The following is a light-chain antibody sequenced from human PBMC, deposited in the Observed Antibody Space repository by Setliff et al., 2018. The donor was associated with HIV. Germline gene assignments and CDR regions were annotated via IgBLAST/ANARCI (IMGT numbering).Light chain of an antibody. CDR1: SSDVGSYNL. CDR3: SSYAGRNTLV. V-gene: IGLV2-23*02. CDR2: EVS. J-gene: IGLJ2*01. Sequence: QSALTQPASVSGSPGQSITISCTGTSSDVGSYNLVSWYQQHPGKAPKLMIYEVSKRPSGVSNRFSGSKSGNTASLTISGLQVADEADYYCSSYAGRNTLVFGGGTKVTGL.